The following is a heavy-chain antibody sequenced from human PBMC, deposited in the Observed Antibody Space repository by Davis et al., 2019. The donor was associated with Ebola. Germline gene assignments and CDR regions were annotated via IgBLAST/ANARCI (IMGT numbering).Heavy chain of an antibody. V-gene: IGHV4-59*01. D-gene: IGHD2-21*01. Sequence: MPSETLSLTCTVSGGSISSYYWSWIRQPPGKGLEWIGNIFYSGSTNYNPSLERRVTILGDTSKKQFSLKLESVTAADTAVYYCASRRDDDWFEYWGQGILVTVSS. CDR2: IFYSGST. J-gene: IGHJ4*02. CDR1: GGSISSYY. CDR3: ASRRDDDWFEY.